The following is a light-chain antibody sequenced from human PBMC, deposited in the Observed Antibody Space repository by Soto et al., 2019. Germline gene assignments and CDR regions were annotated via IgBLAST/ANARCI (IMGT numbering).Light chain of an antibody. CDR3: SSYAGINNLGV. V-gene: IGLV2-8*01. CDR2: EVN. CDR1: SSDVGGYKY. J-gene: IGLJ1*01. Sequence: QSALTQPPSASGSPGQSVTISCTGTSSDVGGYKYVSWYQQHPGKAPKLMIFEVNKRPSGVPDRFSGSKSGNTASLTVSGLQAGDEADYYCSSYAGINNLGVFGTGTKGTVL.